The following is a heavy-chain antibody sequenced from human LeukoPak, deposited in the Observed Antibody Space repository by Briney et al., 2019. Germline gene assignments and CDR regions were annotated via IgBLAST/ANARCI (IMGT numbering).Heavy chain of an antibody. CDR3: ARASVRYSNYGRGYYYYYMDV. CDR1: GGSISSYY. D-gene: IGHD4-11*01. Sequence: SETLSLTCTVSGGSISSYYWSWIRQPAGKGLEWIGRIYTSGSTNYNPSLKSRVTMSVDTSKNQFSLKLSSVTAADTAVYYCARASVRYSNYGRGYYYYYMDVWGKGTTVTVSS. J-gene: IGHJ6*03. CDR2: IYTSGST. V-gene: IGHV4-4*07.